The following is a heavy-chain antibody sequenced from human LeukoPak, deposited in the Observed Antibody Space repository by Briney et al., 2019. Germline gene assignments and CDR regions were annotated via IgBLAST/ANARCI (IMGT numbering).Heavy chain of an antibody. D-gene: IGHD2-2*01. CDR1: GFSFRNYA. V-gene: IGHV3-23*01. CDR2: ISGSGGRT. Sequence: GGSLRLSCAASGFSFRNYAMGWVRLAPGKGLEWVSGISGSGGRTYYADSVKGRFTISRDNPQNTLYLYMHSLRVEDTAVYYCARGGTYQPLLGYWGQGTLVTVSS. J-gene: IGHJ4*02. CDR3: ARGGTYQPLLGY.